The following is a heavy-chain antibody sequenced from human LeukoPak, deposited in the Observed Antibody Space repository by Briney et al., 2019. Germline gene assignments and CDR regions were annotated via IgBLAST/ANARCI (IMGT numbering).Heavy chain of an antibody. Sequence: SETLSLTCTVSGGSISSYYWSWIRQPPGKGLEWIGYIYYSGSTNYNPSLKSRVTISVDTSKNQFSLKLSSVTAADTAVYYCVRVALGYSSGWVPDYWGQGTLVLVSS. J-gene: IGHJ4*02. CDR1: GGSISSYY. V-gene: IGHV4-59*08. CDR2: IYYSGST. CDR3: VRVALGYSSGWVPDY. D-gene: IGHD6-19*01.